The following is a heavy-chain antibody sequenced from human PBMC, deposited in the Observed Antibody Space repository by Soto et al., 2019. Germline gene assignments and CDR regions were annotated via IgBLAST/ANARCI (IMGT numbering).Heavy chain of an antibody. CDR2: IYSSENT. J-gene: IGHJ6*02. CDR1: GGFVSSSSYS. V-gene: IGHV4-39*01. D-gene: IGHD2-2*03. Sequence: SETLSLTCSVSGGFVSSSSYSWGWIRQSPGKGLEWIGTIYSSENTYYNPSLLSRVTISVDTSKNEFSLRLSSVPAADTAVYYCARLNGYCISTNCHGYYGMDVWGQGTTVTVS. CDR3: ARLNGYCISTNCHGYYGMDV.